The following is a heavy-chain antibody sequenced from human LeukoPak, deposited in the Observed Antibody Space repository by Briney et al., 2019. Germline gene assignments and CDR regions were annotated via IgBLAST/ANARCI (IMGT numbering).Heavy chain of an antibody. D-gene: IGHD1-20*01. CDR3: ARPAFITGTDY. Sequence: GSSVKVSCKASGGTFSSYAISWVRQAPGQGLEWMGRIIPILGIANYAQKFQGRVTITADKSTSTAYMELSSLRSEDTAVYYCARPAFITGTDYWGQGTLSPSPQ. CDR2: IIPILGIA. CDR1: GGTFSSYA. J-gene: IGHJ4*02. V-gene: IGHV1-69*04.